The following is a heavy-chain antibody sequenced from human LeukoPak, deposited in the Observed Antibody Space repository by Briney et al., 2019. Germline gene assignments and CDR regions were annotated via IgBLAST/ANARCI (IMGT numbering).Heavy chain of an antibody. CDR1: GGSISSGDYY. Sequence: PSETLSLTCNVSGGSISSGDYYWSWIRQPPGKGLEWIGYIYYSGSSYYSPSLKTRVTISVDTSKKQFSLNLDSVTAADTAVYFCARIYFERIRGAFWFDPWGQGTLVTVSS. D-gene: IGHD3-9*01. CDR3: ARIYFERIRGAFWFDP. CDR2: IYYSGSS. V-gene: IGHV4-30-4*01. J-gene: IGHJ5*02.